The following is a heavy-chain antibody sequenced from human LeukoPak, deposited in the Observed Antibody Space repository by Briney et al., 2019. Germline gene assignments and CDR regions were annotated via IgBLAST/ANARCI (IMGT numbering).Heavy chain of an antibody. V-gene: IGHV1-2*02. CDR2: INPNSGGT. J-gene: IGHJ4*02. D-gene: IGHD2/OR15-2a*01. Sequence: ASVKVSCKASGYTFTGYYVHWVRQAPGQGLEWMGWINPNSGGTNYAQKFQGRVTMTRDTSISTAYMELSRLRSDDTAVYYCARDLLRGDYGDYWGQGTLVAVSS. CDR3: ARDLLRGDYGDY. CDR1: GYTFTGYY.